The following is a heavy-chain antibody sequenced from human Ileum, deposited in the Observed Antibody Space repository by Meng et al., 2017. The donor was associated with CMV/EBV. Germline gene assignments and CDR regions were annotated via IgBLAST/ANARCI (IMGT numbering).Heavy chain of an antibody. CDR2: MTGSQAYI. V-gene: IGHV3-21*01. J-gene: IGHJ4*02. CDR1: GFPFRAYA. CDR3: TSGSFYDEY. D-gene: IGHD1-26*01. Sequence: RLSCAASGFPFRAYAMYWVRQAPGKGLEWVSSMTGSQAYIYYADSVKGRFSISRDNANNSLYLEMNSLRAEDTAVYYCTSGSFYDEYWGQGTLVTVSS.